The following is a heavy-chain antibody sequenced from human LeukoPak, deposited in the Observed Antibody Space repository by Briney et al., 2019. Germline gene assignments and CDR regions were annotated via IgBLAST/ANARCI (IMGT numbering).Heavy chain of an antibody. V-gene: IGHV4-59*08. CDR2: IYYSGST. Sequence: PSETLTLTCTVSGGSFSSYYWTWIRQPPGKGLEWIGYIYYSGSTNYNPSLKSRLTISIATSKNQFYLNLRSVTAADTAVYYCARAYFDTSAYYPHFEYWGPGTLLSVSS. J-gene: IGHJ4*02. CDR3: ARAYFDTSAYYPHFEY. D-gene: IGHD3-22*01. CDR1: GGSFSSYY.